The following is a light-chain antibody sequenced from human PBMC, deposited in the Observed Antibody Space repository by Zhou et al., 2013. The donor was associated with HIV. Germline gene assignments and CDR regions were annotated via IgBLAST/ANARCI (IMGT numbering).Light chain of an antibody. V-gene: IGKV2-28*01. CDR2: WGF. CDR3: MQALQTPRT. Sequence: DIVMTQSPLSLSVTPGEPASISCRSSQSLLHSNGNMFFDWYLQKAGQSPQVLIYWGFIRASGVPDRFSGSGSGTDFTLKISRVEAEDVGVYYCMQALQTPRTFGQGTKVEIK. CDR1: QSLLHSNGNMF. J-gene: IGKJ1*01.